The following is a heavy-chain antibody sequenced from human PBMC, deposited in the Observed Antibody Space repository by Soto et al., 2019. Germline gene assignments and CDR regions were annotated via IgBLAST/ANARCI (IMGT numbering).Heavy chain of an antibody. J-gene: IGHJ4*02. V-gene: IGHV3-72*01. Sequence: EVQLVESGGGLVQPGGSLRLSCAASGFSFSDHYMDWVRQAPGKGLEWVGRIRDKAHSYTTDFVASVKGRFTISRDDSKNSLHLQMNSLRTEDTAVYYCARAQSNTFLGANFDSWGQGTLVTVSS. CDR2: IRDKAHSYTT. D-gene: IGHD4-4*01. CDR3: ARAQSNTFLGANFDS. CDR1: GFSFSDHY.